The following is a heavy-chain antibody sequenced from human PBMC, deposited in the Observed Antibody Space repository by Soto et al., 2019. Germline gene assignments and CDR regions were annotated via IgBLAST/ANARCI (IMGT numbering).Heavy chain of an antibody. V-gene: IGHV1-18*01. D-gene: IGHD5-12*01. CDR3: ARHGGHDTPGYY. Sequence: ASVKVSCKASGYIFTNYGVSWVRQAPGQGLEWMGWISVYNGNTNYAQKFQGRVTMTPDTSTTTVYMELRSLKSDDTAVYYCARHGGHDTPGYYWGEVTLVTFP. CDR2: ISVYNGNT. CDR1: GYIFTNYG. J-gene: IGHJ4*02.